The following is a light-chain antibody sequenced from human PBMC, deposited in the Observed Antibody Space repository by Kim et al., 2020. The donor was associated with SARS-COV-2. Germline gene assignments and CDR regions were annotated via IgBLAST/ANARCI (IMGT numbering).Light chain of an antibody. CDR2: DAS. J-gene: IGKJ2*01. Sequence: LSLSPGERATHSCRASQSVSSYLAWYQQKPGQAPRLLIYDASNRATGIPARFSGSGSGTDFTLTISSLEPEDFAVYYCQQRSNWYTFGQGTKLEI. V-gene: IGKV3-11*01. CDR3: QQRSNWYT. CDR1: QSVSSY.